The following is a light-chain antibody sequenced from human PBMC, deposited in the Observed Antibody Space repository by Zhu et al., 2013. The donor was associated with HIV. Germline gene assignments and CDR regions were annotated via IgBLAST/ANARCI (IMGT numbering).Light chain of an antibody. V-gene: IGKV4-1*01. CDR3: QSYDSNLSVL. Sequence: DIVMTQSPDSLAVSLGERATINCKSSRSVFYKSDNRNYLAWYQQKSGQSPRLLIYWASTRESGVPDRFSGSKSGTSASLDIAGLQAEDEADYYCQSYDSNLSVLFGGGTK. CDR2: WAS. CDR1: RSVFYKSDNRNY. J-gene: IGKJ4*01.